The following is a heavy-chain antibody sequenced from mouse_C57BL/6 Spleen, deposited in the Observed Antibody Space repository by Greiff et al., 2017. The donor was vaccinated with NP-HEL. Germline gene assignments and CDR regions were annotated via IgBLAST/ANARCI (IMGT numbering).Heavy chain of an antibody. V-gene: IGHV1-18*01. CDR1: GYTFTDYN. CDR2: INPNNGGT. J-gene: IGHJ3*01. Sequence: VQLKESGPELVKPGASVKIPCKASGYTFTDYNMDWVKQSHGKSLEWIGDINPNNGGTIYNQKFKGKATLTVDKSSSTAYMELRSLTSEDTAVYYCARTNYYERFGYWGQGTLVTVSA. D-gene: IGHD2-4*01. CDR3: ARTNYYERFGY.